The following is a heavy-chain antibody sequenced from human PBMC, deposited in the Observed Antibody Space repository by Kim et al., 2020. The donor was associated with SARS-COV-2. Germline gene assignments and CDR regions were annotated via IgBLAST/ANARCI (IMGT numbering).Heavy chain of an antibody. Sequence: GGSLRLSCAASGFTFDDYAMHWVRQAPGKGLEWVSGISWNSGSIGYADSVKGRFTISRDNAKNSLYLQMNSLRAEDTALYYCAKEMACSSTSCYGVGVYGMDVWGQGTTVTVSS. J-gene: IGHJ6*02. CDR3: AKEMACSSTSCYGVGVYGMDV. CDR2: ISWNSGSI. V-gene: IGHV3-9*01. CDR1: GFTFDDYA. D-gene: IGHD2-2*01.